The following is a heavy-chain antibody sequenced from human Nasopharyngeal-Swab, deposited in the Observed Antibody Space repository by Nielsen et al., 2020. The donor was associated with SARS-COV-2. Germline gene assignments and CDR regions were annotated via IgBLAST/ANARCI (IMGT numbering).Heavy chain of an antibody. D-gene: IGHD2-2*01. CDR2: ITRSGNT. V-gene: IGHV4-34*01. CDR3: ASVNNGGGIVPASYSFFMDV. Sequence: SETLSLTCSLNGVSFSGYHWGWIRQSPGKRLEWIGDITRSGNTNYNPALKSRVIMSVATSKDEFSSKLTSVTAADTAIYFCASVNNGGGIVPASYSFFMDVWGKGTSVAVSS. CDR1: GVSFSGYH. J-gene: IGHJ6*03.